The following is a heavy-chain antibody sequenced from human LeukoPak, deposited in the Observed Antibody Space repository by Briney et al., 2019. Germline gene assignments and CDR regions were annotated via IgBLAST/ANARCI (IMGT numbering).Heavy chain of an antibody. D-gene: IGHD4-23*01. CDR1: GGSISSYY. J-gene: IGHJ2*01. Sequence: SETLSLTCTVSGGSISSYYWSWVRQPPGKGLEWIGYIYYTGSTSYNPSLRSRVTISVDTSKNQFSLKLSSVTAADTAVYYCARRATVVAPGWYFDLWGRGTLVTVSS. CDR3: ARRATVVAPGWYFDL. V-gene: IGHV4-59*01. CDR2: IYYTGST.